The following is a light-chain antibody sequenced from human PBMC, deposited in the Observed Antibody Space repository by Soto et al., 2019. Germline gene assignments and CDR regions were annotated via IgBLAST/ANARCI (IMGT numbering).Light chain of an antibody. CDR2: DAS. J-gene: IGKJ5*01. CDR1: QSVSNS. V-gene: IGKV3-11*01. Sequence: IVLTQSPATLSLSPGDRATLSCRASQSVSNSLVWYQHKPGQAPRFLIYDASKRATGTPARFSGSGSGTDFTLTINSLEPEDFAVYYCQQRKSWPAITFGQGTRWR. CDR3: QQRKSWPAIT.